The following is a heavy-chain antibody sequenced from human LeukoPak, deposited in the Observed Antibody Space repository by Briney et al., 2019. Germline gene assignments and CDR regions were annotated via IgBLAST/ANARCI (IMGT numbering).Heavy chain of an antibody. V-gene: IGHV1-2*02. CDR2: INGITGDT. D-gene: IGHD2/OR15-2a*01. J-gene: IGHJ5*02. Sequence: ASVKVSCKTSGYTFTHYHMHWARQAAGQGPAWLGWINGITGDTNYAEKFQGRVSLTRDTTINTAYMELSGLTSDDTAFYYCARGNPRFLTTFLLFDRWGQGTLVTVSS. CDR1: GYTFTHYH. CDR3: ARGNPRFLTTFLLFDR.